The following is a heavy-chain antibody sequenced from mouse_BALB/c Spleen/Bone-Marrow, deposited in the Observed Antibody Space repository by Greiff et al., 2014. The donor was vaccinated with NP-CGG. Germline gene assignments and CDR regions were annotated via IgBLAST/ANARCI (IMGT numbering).Heavy chain of an antibody. CDR2: IWGDGST. J-gene: IGHJ4*01. CDR3: AKQDYYRYDYAMDY. V-gene: IGHV2-3*01. Sequence: QVQLQQSGTGLVAPSQSLSITCTVSGFSLTSYGVVWVRQPPGKGLEWLGVIWGDGSTTYHSALISRLSISKDNSKSQVFLKLNSLRTDDTATYYCAKQDYYRYDYAMDYWGQGTSVTVSS. D-gene: IGHD2-14*01. CDR1: GFSLTSYG.